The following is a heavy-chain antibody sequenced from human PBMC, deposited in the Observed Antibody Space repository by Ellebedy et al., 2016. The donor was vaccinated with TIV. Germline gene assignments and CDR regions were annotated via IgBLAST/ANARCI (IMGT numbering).Heavy chain of an antibody. D-gene: IGHD5-24*01. CDR2: IKGDGSSA. Sequence: GESLKISCAASGFTFTSYWMHWVRQAPGKELVWVSRIKGDGSSAGYADSVRGRFTISRDNSKNTLDLQMDSLRAEDTAMYYCATTQMGNGYNEVYFGHWGQGTLVTVSS. J-gene: IGHJ4*02. V-gene: IGHV3-74*01. CDR1: GFTFTSYW. CDR3: ATTQMGNGYNEVYFGH.